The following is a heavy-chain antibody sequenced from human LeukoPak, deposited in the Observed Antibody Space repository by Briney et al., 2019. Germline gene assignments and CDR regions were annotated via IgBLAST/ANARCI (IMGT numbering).Heavy chain of an antibody. CDR3: ARQGGGLSGSYYY. V-gene: IGHV4-39*01. CDR2: IYYSGST. J-gene: IGHJ4*02. Sequence: SETLSLTCTVSGGSISSSGYYWGWIRQPPGKGLEWIGSIYYSGSTYYNPSLKSRVTTSVDTSKNQFSLKLSSVTAADTAVYYCARQGGGLSGSYYYWGQGTLVTVSS. CDR1: GGSISSSGYY. D-gene: IGHD3-10*01.